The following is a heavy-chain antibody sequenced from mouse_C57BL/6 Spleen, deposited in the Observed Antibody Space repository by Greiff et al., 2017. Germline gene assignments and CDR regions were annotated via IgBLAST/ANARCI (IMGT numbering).Heavy chain of an antibody. Sequence: VQLQQPGAELVMPGASVKLSCKASGYTFTSYWMHWVKQRPGQGLEWIGEIDPSDSYTNYNQKFKGKSTLTVDKSSSTAYMQLSSLTSEVSAVYYCARGYEMDYWGQGTSVTVSS. V-gene: IGHV1-69*01. CDR2: IDPSDSYT. J-gene: IGHJ4*01. CDR1: GYTFTSYW. CDR3: ARGYEMDY. D-gene: IGHD2-3*01.